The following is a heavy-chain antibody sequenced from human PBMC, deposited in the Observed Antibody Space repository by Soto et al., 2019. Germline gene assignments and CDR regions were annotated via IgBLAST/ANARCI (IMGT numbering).Heavy chain of an antibody. CDR3: TRGGYYDIPKDY. CDR1: GGSISSSSYY. CDR2: IYYSGST. Sequence: SETLSLTCTVSGGSISSSSYYWGWIRQPPGKGLEWIGSIYYSGSTYYNPSLKSRVTISVDTSKNQFSLKLSSVTAADTAVYYCTRGGYYDIPKDYWGQGTLVT. J-gene: IGHJ4*02. V-gene: IGHV4-39*01. D-gene: IGHD3-22*01.